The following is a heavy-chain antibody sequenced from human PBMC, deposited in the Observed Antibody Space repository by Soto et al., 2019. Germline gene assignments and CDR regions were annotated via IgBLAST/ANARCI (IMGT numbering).Heavy chain of an antibody. D-gene: IGHD2-2*01. Sequence: QVQLVQSGAEVKKPGASVNVSCKASGYTFTSYGISWVRQAPGQGLEWMGWISAYNGNTNYAQKLQGRVTMTTDTSTSTAYMELRSLRSDDTAVYYCARTSGVVPAATHFYYYYGMDVWGQGTTVTVSS. V-gene: IGHV1-18*01. CDR3: ARTSGVVPAATHFYYYYGMDV. J-gene: IGHJ6*02. CDR2: ISAYNGNT. CDR1: GYTFTSYG.